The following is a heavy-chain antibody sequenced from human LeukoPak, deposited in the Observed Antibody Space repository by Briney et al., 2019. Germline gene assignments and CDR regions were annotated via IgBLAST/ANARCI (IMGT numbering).Heavy chain of an antibody. CDR1: GFTLSDHY. CDR3: ASVNEDTAIP. V-gene: IGHV3-72*01. Sequence: GGSLRLSCAASGFTLSDHYMDWVRQAPGKGLEWVGRSTNRAKGYTTVYAASLKGRFTISRDDSKNSLYLQMNSLEIEDTAVYYCASVNEDTAIPWGQGTLVTVSS. J-gene: IGHJ5*02. D-gene: IGHD5-18*01. CDR2: STNRAKGYTT.